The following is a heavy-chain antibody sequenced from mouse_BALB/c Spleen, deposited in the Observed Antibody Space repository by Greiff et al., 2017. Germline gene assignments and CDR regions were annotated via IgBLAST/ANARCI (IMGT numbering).Heavy chain of an antibody. CDR1: GYSITSGYY. J-gene: IGHJ3*01. Sequence: ESGPGLVKPSQSLSLTCSVTGYSITSGYYWNWIRQFPGNKLEWMGYISYDGSNNYNPSLKNRISITRDTSKNQFFLKLNSVTTEDTATYYCARDRYYGFAYWGQGTLVTVSA. CDR3: ARDRYYGFAY. D-gene: IGHD2-1*01. CDR2: ISYDGSN. V-gene: IGHV3-6*02.